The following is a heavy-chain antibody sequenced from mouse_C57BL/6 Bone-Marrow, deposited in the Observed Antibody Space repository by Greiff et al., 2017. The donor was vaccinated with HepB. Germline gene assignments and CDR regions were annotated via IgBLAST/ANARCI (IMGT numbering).Heavy chain of an antibody. J-gene: IGHJ4*01. CDR1: GYTFTSYW. CDR3: ARGETAQAPMDY. V-gene: IGHV1-64*01. D-gene: IGHD3-2*02. Sequence: QVQLQQPGAELVKPGASVKLSCKASGYTFTSYWMHWVKQRPGQGLEWIGMIHPNSGSTNYNEKFKSKATLTVYKSSSTAYMQLSSLTSEDSAVYYCARGETAQAPMDYWGQGTSVTVSS. CDR2: IHPNSGST.